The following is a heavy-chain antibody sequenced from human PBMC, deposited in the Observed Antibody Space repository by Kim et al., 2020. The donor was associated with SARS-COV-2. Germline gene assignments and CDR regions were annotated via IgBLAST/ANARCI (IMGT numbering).Heavy chain of an antibody. Sequence: GGSLRLSCVASGFTFDKYAIHWVRQAPGKGLEWVSGFNFDSGRIGYADSVRGRITISRDNAKNSLYLQMSSLRAEDSALYYCTSDIVPGGADVWGQGTTVTVSS. CDR3: TSDIVPGGADV. V-gene: IGHV3-9*01. D-gene: IGHD2-2*01. CDR2: FNFDSGRI. CDR1: GFTFDKYA. J-gene: IGHJ6*02.